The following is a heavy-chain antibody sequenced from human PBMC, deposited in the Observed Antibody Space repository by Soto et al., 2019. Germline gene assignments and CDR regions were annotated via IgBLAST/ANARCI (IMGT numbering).Heavy chain of an antibody. V-gene: IGHV3-48*01. CDR1: GITFGSRA. Sequence: PGGSLRLSCVASGITFGSRAMSWVRQAPGKGLEWVSYIHPGGQIIFYADSVKGRFTISRDNAKNSVYLQMNNLRAEDTAVYYCARRGSSWGQGTMVTVSS. J-gene: IGHJ3*01. CDR3: ARRGSS. CDR2: IHPGGQII. D-gene: IGHD2-2*01.